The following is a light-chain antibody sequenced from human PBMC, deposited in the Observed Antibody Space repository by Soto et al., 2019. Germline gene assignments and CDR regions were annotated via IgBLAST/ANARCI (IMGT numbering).Light chain of an antibody. CDR2: DAS. Sequence: DVQRTQSPSTLSASVGDRVTITCRASQSISSWLAWYQQKPGKAPKLLIYDASSLESGVPSRFSGSGSGTEFTLTISSLQPDDFATYYCQQYNSYSTFGQGTKVDTK. CDR3: QQYNSYST. V-gene: IGKV1-5*01. CDR1: QSISSW. J-gene: IGKJ1*01.